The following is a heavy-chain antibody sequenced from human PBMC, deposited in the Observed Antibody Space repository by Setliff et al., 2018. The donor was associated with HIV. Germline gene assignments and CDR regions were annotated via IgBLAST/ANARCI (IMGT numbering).Heavy chain of an antibody. CDR2: IYSNGFK. D-gene: IGHD3-22*01. CDR1: GGSISSGSYY. V-gene: IGHV4-61*02. CDR3: ARGVVGSYYDYVNIYYHDYIDL. Sequence: PSETLSLTCTVSGGSISSGSYYWSWIRQPAGKGLEWIGRIYSNGFKNYNSSLESRVDISVDTSKNQISLKVDSVTAADTAIYFCARGVVGSYYDYVNIYYHDYIDLWGKGTTVTVSS. J-gene: IGHJ6*03.